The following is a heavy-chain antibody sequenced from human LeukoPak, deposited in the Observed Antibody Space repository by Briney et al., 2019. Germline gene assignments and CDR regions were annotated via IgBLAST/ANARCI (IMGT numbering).Heavy chain of an antibody. J-gene: IGHJ6*04. CDR2: ISSSGSTI. D-gene: IGHD3-10*02. CDR3: AELGITMIGGV. V-gene: IGHV3-48*03. CDR1: GFTFSSYE. Sequence: GDSLRLSCVASGFTFSSYEMNWVRQAPGKGLEWVSYISSSGSTIYYADSVKGRFTISRDNAKNSLYLQMNSLRAEDTAVYYCAELGITMIGGVWGKGTTVTISS.